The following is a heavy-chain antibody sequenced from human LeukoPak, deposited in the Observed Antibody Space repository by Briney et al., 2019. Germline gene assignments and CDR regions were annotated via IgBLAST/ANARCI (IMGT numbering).Heavy chain of an antibody. D-gene: IGHD1-14*01. V-gene: IGHV1-58*02. J-gene: IGHJ5*02. Sequence: SVKVSCKTSGFTFRTSAIQWVRQARGQRLEWIGWTVVGRGETKYAQDLQGGVTITTDMSTSTAYLELSGLRSEDTAVYYCAAERYDGPCCWFDPWGQGTLVTVSS. CDR3: AAERYDGPCCWFDP. CDR2: TVVGRGET. CDR1: GFTFRTSA.